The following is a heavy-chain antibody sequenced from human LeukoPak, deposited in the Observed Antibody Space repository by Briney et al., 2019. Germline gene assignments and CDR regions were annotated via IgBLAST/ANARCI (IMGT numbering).Heavy chain of an antibody. D-gene: IGHD1-26*01. V-gene: IGHV3-66*01. CDR3: ARGNEVGATPFYFDY. J-gene: IGHJ4*02. CDR1: GFTVSSKY. Sequence: PGGSLRLSCAASGFTVSSKYMSWVRQAPGKGLEWVSVMYSGGSTYYADSVKGRFTISRDNSKSTLYLQMNSLRAEDMAVYYCARGNEVGATPFYFDYWGQGTLVTVSS. CDR2: MYSGGST.